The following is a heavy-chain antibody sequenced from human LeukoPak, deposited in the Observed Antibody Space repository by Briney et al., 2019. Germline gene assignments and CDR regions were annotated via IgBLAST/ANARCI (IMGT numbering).Heavy chain of an antibody. J-gene: IGHJ4*02. Sequence: GGSLRLSCAASGFTFSSYAMSWVRQAPGKGLEWVSAISGSGGSTYYADSVKGRFTISRDNSKNTLYLQMNSLRAEDTAVYYCAKGRYCSGGSCYFLWGQGTLVTVSS. D-gene: IGHD2-15*01. CDR3: AKGRYCSGGSCYFL. CDR1: GFTFSSYA. V-gene: IGHV3-23*01. CDR2: ISGSGGST.